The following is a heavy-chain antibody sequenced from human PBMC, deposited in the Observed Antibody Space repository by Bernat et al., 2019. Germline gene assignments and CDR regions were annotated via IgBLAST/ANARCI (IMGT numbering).Heavy chain of an antibody. V-gene: IGHV3-53*01. CDR2: IYSGGST. Sequence: EVQLVESGGGLIQPGGSLRLSCAASGFTVSSNYMSWVRQAPGKGVGWVSVIYSGGSTYYANSVKSRFTISRDKSKNTLYLQMNSRRAEDTAVYYCARDHPGGTGYYYYMDVWGRGTTVTVSS. D-gene: IGHD1-1*01. J-gene: IGHJ6*03. CDR1: GFTVSSNY. CDR3: ARDHPGGTGYYYYMDV.